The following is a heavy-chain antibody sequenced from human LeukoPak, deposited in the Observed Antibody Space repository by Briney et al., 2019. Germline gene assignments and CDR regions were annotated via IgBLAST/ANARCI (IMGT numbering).Heavy chain of an antibody. V-gene: IGHV3-74*01. CDR3: ARAIREPRSYYYYYGMDV. D-gene: IGHD1-26*01. CDR1: GFTFSSYW. J-gene: IGHJ6*02. Sequence: GGSLRLSCAASGFTFSSYWMHWVRQAPGKGLVWVSRINSDGSSTSYADSVKGRFTISRDNAKNTLYLQMNSLRAEDTAVYYCARAIREPRSYYYYYGMDVWGQGTTVTVSS. CDR2: INSDGSST.